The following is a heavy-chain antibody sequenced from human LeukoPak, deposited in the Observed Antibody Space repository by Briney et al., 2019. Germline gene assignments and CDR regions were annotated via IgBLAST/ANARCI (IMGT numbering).Heavy chain of an antibody. J-gene: IGHJ4*02. V-gene: IGHV1-18*01. CDR3: ARSPRGVRGVIDY. CDR2: ISAYNGNT. D-gene: IGHD3-10*01. CDR1: VYTFTSYG. Sequence: ASVTVSFKSSVYTFTSYGISWLRQAPGQGLDWVGWISAYNGNTNYPQKLQGRLTITTDTSTSTAYMELRSLRSDDTAVYYCARSPRGVRGVIDYWGQGTLVTVSS.